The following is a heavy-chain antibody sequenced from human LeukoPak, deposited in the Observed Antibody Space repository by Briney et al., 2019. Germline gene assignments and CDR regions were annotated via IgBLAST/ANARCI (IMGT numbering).Heavy chain of an antibody. CDR3: ARGLLRYFDWTKTFDY. V-gene: IGHV1-69*06. CDR2: IIPIFGTA. J-gene: IGHJ4*02. Sequence: GASVKVSCKASGYTFTSYGISWVRQAPGQGLEWMGGIIPIFGTANYAQKFQGRVTITADKSTSTAYMELSSLRSEDTAVYYCARGLLRYFDWTKTFDYWGQGTLVTVSS. CDR1: GYTFTSYG. D-gene: IGHD3-9*01.